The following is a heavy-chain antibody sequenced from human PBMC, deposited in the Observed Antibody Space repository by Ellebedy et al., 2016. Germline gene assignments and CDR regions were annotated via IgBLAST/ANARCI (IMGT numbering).Heavy chain of an antibody. CDR2: ISGDGDTT. J-gene: IGHJ4*02. CDR1: GFTFRNFF. Sequence: GESLKISXVASGFTFRNFFMSWVRQAPGGGLEWISTISGDGDTTFSADSVKGRFTISRDNSRYTLYLQMDSLTAADTAVYYCYYGHYSGFWGQGTLVTVS. V-gene: IGHV3-23*01. CDR3: YYGHYSGF. D-gene: IGHD4-17*01.